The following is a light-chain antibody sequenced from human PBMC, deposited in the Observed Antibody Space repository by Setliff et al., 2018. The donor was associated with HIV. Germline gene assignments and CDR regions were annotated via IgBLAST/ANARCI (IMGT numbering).Light chain of an antibody. CDR2: EVS. CDR1: SSDVGSYNL. V-gene: IGLV2-23*02. Sequence: QSVLTQPASVSGSPGQSITLSCTGTSSDVGSYNLVSWFQQHPGKAPKLIIYEVSKRPSGVSSRFSGSKSGNTASLTISGLQAEDEADYYCCSYAGRYTPYVFGTGTKV. CDR3: CSYAGRYTPYV. J-gene: IGLJ1*01.